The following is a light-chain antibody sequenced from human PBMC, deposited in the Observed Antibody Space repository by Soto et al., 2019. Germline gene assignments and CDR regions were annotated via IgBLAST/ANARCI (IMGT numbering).Light chain of an antibody. J-gene: IGLJ1*01. CDR3: QSYDNSLSGFYV. CDR2: GNS. Sequence: QAVLTQPPSVSGAPGQMVTISCTGSSSNIGAGYDVHWYQQLLGTAPKLLIYGNSNRPSGVPDRFSGSKSGTSASLAITGLQAEDEADYYCQSYDNSLSGFYVFGTGTKVTVL. CDR1: SSNIGAGYD. V-gene: IGLV1-40*01.